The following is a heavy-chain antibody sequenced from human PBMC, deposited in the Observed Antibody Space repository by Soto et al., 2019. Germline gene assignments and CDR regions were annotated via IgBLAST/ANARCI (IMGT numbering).Heavy chain of an antibody. V-gene: IGHV1-18*01. Sequence: QVQLVQSGPEVKKPGASVKVSCEASGYTFTTSGISWVRQAPGQGLEWMGWISTYNGDTNSAQKFQGRVTMTADTSTGTVYMELMSLKSHDTAVYYCPRQGSWPYYYYGLDVWGQGTTVTVSS. J-gene: IGHJ6*02. CDR2: ISTYNGDT. D-gene: IGHD1-26*01. CDR3: PRQGSWPYYYYGLDV. CDR1: GYTFTTSG.